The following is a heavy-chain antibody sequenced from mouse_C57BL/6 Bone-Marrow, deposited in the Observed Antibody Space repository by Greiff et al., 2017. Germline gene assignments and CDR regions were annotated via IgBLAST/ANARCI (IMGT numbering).Heavy chain of an antibody. V-gene: IGHV1-42*01. CDR2: INPSTGGT. D-gene: IGHD2-5*01. J-gene: IGHJ1*03. Sequence: VQLQQSGPELVKPGASVKISCKASGYSFTGYYMNWVKQSPEQSLEWIGEINPSTGGTTYNQKFKAKATLTVDKSSSTAYMQLKSLTSEDSAVXYCARWGSNYPWYWDVWGTGTTVTVSA. CDR3: ARWGSNYPWYWDV. CDR1: GYSFTGYY.